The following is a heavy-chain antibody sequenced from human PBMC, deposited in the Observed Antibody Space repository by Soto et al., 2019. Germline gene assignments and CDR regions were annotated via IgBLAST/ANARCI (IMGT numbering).Heavy chain of an antibody. CDR1: GFTFSSYS. D-gene: IGHD3-22*01. CDR2: ISSSSSTI. CDR3: ARMTYYARDAFDI. Sequence: RGSLRLSCAASGFTFSSYSMNWVRQAPGKGLEWVSYISSSSSTIYYADSVKGRFTIPRDNAKNSLYLQMNSLRAEDTAVYYCARMTYYARDAFDIWGQGTMVTVSS. J-gene: IGHJ3*02. V-gene: IGHV3-48*01.